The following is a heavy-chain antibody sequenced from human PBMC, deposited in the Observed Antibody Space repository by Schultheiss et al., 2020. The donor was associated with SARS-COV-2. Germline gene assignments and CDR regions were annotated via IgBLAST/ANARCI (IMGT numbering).Heavy chain of an antibody. Sequence: GSLRLSCTVSGYSISSGYYWGWIRQPPGTGLKWIGESHCTGSANCNPSLKSRVSISLGTSKNQFSLKLSSVTAADTAVYYCARAPATIFGVVKRVWFDPWGQGTLVTVSS. J-gene: IGHJ5*02. CDR2: SHCTGSA. D-gene: IGHD3-3*01. CDR3: ARAPATIFGVVKRVWFDP. CDR1: GYSISSGYY. V-gene: IGHV4-38-2*02.